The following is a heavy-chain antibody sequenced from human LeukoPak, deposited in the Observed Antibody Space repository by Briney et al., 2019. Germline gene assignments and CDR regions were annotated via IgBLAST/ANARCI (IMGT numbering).Heavy chain of an antibody. V-gene: IGHV1-69*13. CDR3: ARRSDYGAFDI. Sequence: SVKVSCKASGYTFTGYYMHWVRQAPGQGLEWMGGIIPIFGTANYAQKFQGRVTITADESTSTAYMELSSLRSEDTAVYYCARRSDYGAFDIWGQGTMVTVSS. CDR1: GYTFTGYY. J-gene: IGHJ3*02. CDR2: IIPIFGTA. D-gene: IGHD4-17*01.